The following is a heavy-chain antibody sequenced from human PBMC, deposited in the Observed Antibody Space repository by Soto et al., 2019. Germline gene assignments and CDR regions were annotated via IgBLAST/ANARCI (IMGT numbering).Heavy chain of an antibody. Sequence: GGSLRLSCAASGFTFSSYAMSWVRQAPGKGLEWVSAISGSGGSTYYADSVKGRFTISRDNSKNTLYLQMNSLRAEDTAVYYCAKDPTHYYDSSGPWFDPWGQGTLVTVSS. V-gene: IGHV3-23*01. CDR3: AKDPTHYYDSSGPWFDP. CDR2: ISGSGGST. D-gene: IGHD3-22*01. CDR1: GFTFSSYA. J-gene: IGHJ5*02.